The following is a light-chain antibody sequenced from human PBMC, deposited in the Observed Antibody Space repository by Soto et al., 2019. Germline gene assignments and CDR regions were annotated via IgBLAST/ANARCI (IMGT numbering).Light chain of an antibody. J-gene: IGKJ2*01. Sequence: EIVLTQSPGTLSLSPGERATLSCRASPSVSSTYLAWYQQKPGQSPRLLIYGASTRATGIADRFRGSGSGTDFTLTISRLEPEDFAVYYCQQYGSSPPYTFGQGTKLEIK. V-gene: IGKV3-20*01. CDR3: QQYGSSPPYT. CDR2: GAS. CDR1: PSVSSTY.